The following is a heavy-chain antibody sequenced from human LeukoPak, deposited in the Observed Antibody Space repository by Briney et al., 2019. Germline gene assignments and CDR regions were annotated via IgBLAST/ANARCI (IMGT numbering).Heavy chain of an antibody. Sequence: GGSLRLSCAASGFTFSSYGMSWVRQAPGKGLEWVAFIRYDGRNKYYADSVKGRFTISRDNSKNTLYLQMNSLRGEDTAVYYCAKDSLRERIVGSTTRGVNDYWGQGTLVTVSS. D-gene: IGHD1-26*01. V-gene: IGHV3-30*02. CDR3: AKDSLRERIVGSTTRGVNDY. J-gene: IGHJ4*02. CDR2: IRYDGRNK. CDR1: GFTFSSYG.